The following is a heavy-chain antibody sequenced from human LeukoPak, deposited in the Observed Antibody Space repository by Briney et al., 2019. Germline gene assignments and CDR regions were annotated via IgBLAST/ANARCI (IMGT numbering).Heavy chain of an antibody. CDR2: INPDSGVT. J-gene: IGHJ4*02. CDR3: APTAEAYTSWWKV. CDR1: GYKFTDDY. D-gene: IGHD3-16*01. V-gene: IGHV1-2*02. Sequence: ASVKVSCKASGYKFTDDYMHWVRQAPGQGLEFMGWINPDSGVTNYAQKFKGRVTMTRDTSISTAYLEVRILTSDDTAVYYCAPTAEAYTSWWKVWGQGTLVTVSS.